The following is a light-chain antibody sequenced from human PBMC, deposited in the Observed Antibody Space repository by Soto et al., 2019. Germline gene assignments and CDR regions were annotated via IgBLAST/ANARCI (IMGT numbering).Light chain of an antibody. CDR3: LVWDHNADFVV. V-gene: IGLV3-21*02. Sequence: SYEPTQPPSVSVAPGLTARITCGGHNLGRSGVQWFQQKPGQAPVLVVYDDSDRPSGIPERFSGSNSGDTATLTVNRVEAGDEADYFCLVWDHNADFVVFGGGTKLTVL. CDR1: NLGRSG. CDR2: DDS. J-gene: IGLJ2*01.